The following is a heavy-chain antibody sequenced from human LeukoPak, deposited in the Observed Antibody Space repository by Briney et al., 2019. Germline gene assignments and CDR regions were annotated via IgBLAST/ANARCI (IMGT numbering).Heavy chain of an antibody. J-gene: IGHJ4*02. Sequence: PSETLSLTCTVSDGSISSYYWSWIRQPAGKGLEWIGRIYTSGSTNYNPSLKCRVTMSVDTSKNQFSLKLSSVTAADTAVYYCASSSSGSFYFDYWGQGTLVTVSS. CDR3: ASSSSGSFYFDY. CDR1: DGSISSYY. D-gene: IGHD1-26*01. CDR2: IYTSGST. V-gene: IGHV4-4*07.